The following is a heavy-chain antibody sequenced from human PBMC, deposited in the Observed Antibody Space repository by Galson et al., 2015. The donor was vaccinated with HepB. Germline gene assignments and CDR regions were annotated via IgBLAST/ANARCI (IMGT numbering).Heavy chain of an antibody. V-gene: IGHV3-23*01. CDR2: ISDSGGAT. J-gene: IGHJ4*02. D-gene: IGHD5-18*01. CDR1: GFTFSRNG. Sequence: SLRLSCAASGFTFSRNGMSWVRQAPGKGLESVSTISDSGGATSYADSVKGRFTISRDNSKETVYLQMNSLRAEDTAVYYCAKDRTAIVNWGQGTLVTVSS. CDR3: AKDRTAIVN.